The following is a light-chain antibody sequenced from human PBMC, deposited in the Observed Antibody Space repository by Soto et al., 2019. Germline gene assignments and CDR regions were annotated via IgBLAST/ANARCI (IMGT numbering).Light chain of an antibody. Sequence: ALTQPASVSGSPGHSIAISCTGTSSDVGGYNYVSWYQLHPDKAPKLIIYDVSNRPSGVSNRFSGSKSGNTASLTISGLQPEDEADYYCSSYTSSITRVFGTGTKVTVL. CDR1: SSDVGGYNY. V-gene: IGLV2-14*01. J-gene: IGLJ1*01. CDR3: SSYTSSITRV. CDR2: DVS.